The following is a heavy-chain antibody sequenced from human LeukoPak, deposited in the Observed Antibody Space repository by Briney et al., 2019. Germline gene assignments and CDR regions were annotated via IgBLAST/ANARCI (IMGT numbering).Heavy chain of an antibody. CDR3: ASRMRSFYYYGMDV. Sequence: SVKVSCKASGGTFSSYAISWVRQAPGQGLEWMGGIIPILGTANYAQKFQGRVTITADESTSTAYMELSSLRSEDTAVYYCASRMRSFYYYGMDVWGQGTTVTVSS. J-gene: IGHJ6*02. D-gene: IGHD2/OR15-2a*01. V-gene: IGHV1-69*13. CDR1: GGTFSSYA. CDR2: IIPILGTA.